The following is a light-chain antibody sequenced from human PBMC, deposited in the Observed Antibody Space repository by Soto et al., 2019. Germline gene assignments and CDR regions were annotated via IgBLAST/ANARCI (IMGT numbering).Light chain of an antibody. CDR3: QQYNTDSLT. Sequence: DIPMTQSPSTLSASVGDRVTITCRASQSISIWLAWYQQKPGKAPNLLIYDAAALESGVPSRFSGSGSGTEFTLTISSLQPDDFATYYCQQYNTDSLTFGGGTQVEIK. CDR2: DAA. CDR1: QSISIW. V-gene: IGKV1-5*01. J-gene: IGKJ4*01.